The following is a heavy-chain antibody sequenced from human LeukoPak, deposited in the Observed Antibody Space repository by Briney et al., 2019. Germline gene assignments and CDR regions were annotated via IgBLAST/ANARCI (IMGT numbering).Heavy chain of an antibody. CDR2: INPNSGGT. CDR3: ARSGGGDYGDYGVHDAFDI. CDR1: GYTFTGYY. D-gene: IGHD4-17*01. J-gene: IGHJ3*02. Sequence: GESLKVSCKASGYTFTGYYMHWVRQAPGQGLEWMGWINPNSGGTNYAQKFQGWVTMTRDTSISTAYMELSRLRSDDTAVYYCARSGGGDYGDYGVHDAFDIWGQGTMVTVSS. V-gene: IGHV1-2*04.